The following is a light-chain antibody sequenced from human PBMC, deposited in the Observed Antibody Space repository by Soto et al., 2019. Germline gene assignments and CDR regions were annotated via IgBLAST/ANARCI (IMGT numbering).Light chain of an antibody. J-gene: IGKJ1*01. CDR2: DAS. Sequence: DILMTQSPSTLSASVGDRVTITCRASQSISNWLAWYQQKPGKAPKLLIYDASSLESGVPSRFSGSGSGTEFTLTISSLQPDDFATYYCQQYASYWTFGQGTKVEIK. CDR3: QQYASYWT. V-gene: IGKV1-5*01. CDR1: QSISNW.